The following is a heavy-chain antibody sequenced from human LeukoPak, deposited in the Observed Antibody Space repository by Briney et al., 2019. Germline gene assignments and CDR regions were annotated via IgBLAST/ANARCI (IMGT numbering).Heavy chain of an antibody. CDR3: ARLWSTYCSGGSCPHQPNY. V-gene: IGHV4-39*01. D-gene: IGHD2-15*01. J-gene: IGHJ4*02. CDR2: IYYSGST. Sequence: SETLSLTCTVSGGSISSSSYYWGWIRQPPGTGLEWIGSIYYSGSTYYNPSLKSRVTISVDTSKNQFSLKLSSVTATDTAVYCARLWSTYCSGGSCPHQPNYWGQGTLVTVSS. CDR1: GGSISSSSYY.